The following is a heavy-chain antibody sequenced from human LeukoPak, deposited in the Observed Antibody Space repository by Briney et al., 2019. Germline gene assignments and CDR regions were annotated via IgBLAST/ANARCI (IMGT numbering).Heavy chain of an antibody. CDR2: IYPGDSDT. J-gene: IGHJ4*02. CDR3: ARQVHSYGYICDY. D-gene: IGHD5-18*01. Sequence: GESLKISCKGSGYSFTSYWIGWVRQMPGKGLEWMGIIYPGDSDTRYSPSFQGQVTISADKSISTAYLQRSSLKASDTAMYYCARQVHSYGYICDYWGQGTLVTVSS. V-gene: IGHV5-51*01. CDR1: GYSFTSYW.